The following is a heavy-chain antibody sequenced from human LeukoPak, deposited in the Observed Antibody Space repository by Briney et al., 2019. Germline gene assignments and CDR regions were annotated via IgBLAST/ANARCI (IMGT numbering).Heavy chain of an antibody. CDR2: IKHDGSEK. D-gene: IGHD4-17*01. CDR3: ARHPYGVLDY. V-gene: IGHV3-7*01. J-gene: IGHJ4*02. Sequence: GGSLRLSCAVSGFSFNTYWMTWVRQAPGKGLEWVANIKHDGSEKYYVDSVKGRFTISRDNAKNSLYLQMNYLRAEDTAVYYCARHPYGVLDYWGQGTLVTVSS. CDR1: GFSFNTYW.